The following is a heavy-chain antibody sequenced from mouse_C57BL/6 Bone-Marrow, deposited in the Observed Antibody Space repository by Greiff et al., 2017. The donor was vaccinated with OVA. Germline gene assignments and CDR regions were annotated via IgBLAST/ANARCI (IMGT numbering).Heavy chain of an antibody. J-gene: IGHJ2*01. CDR1: GYTFTNYW. CDR2: IYPGGGYT. Sequence: QVQLQQSGAELVRPGPSVKMSCKASGYTFTNYWIGWAKQRPGHGLEWIGDIYPGGGYTNYNEKFKGKATLTADKSSSTAYMQFSSLTSEDSAIYYCARWGGLLFDYWGQGTTLTVSS. D-gene: IGHD3-1*01. V-gene: IGHV1-63*01. CDR3: ARWGGLLFDY.